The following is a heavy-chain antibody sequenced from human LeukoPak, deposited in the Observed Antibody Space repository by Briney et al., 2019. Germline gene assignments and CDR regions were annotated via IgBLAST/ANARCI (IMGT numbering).Heavy chain of an antibody. CDR3: ARAGASSWYYGWYFDY. D-gene: IGHD6-13*01. V-gene: IGHV4-59*01. CDR1: GGSISSYY. Sequence: YPSETLSLTCTGSGGSISSYYWSWIRQPPGKGLEWIGYIYYNGSTNHNPSLKSRVTISVDTSKNQFSLKLSSVTAADTAVYYCARAGASSWYYGWYFDYWGQGTLVTVSS. CDR2: IYYNGST. J-gene: IGHJ4*02.